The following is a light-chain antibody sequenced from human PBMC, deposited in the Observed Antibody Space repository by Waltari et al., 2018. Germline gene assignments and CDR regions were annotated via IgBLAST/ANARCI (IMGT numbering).Light chain of an antibody. CDR2: VNSDGSH. CDR1: SGHSNYA. CDR3: QAWGTGTKRE. Sequence: QVVLTQSPSASASLGASVKLTCTLSSGHSNYAIAWHQQQPEKGPRYLMKVNSDGSHGRGDGIPDRSSGSSSGDERYLTISRLQSEDEADYYCQAWGTGTKREFGGGTKLTVL. V-gene: IGLV4-69*01. J-gene: IGLJ2*01.